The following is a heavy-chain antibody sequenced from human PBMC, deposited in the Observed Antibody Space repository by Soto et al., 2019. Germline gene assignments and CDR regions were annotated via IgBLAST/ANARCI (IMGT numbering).Heavy chain of an antibody. J-gene: IGHJ4*02. CDR3: ARARSGSSGC. V-gene: IGHV1-69*02. D-gene: IGHD3-22*01. Sequence: QVQLVQSGAEVKKPGSSVKVSCKASGGTFSSYTISWVRQAPGQGLEWMGRIIPILGIANYAQKFQGRVTITADKSTSTAYMELSSLRSDDTAVYYCARARSGSSGCWGQGTLVTVSS. CDR2: IIPILGIA. CDR1: GGTFSSYT.